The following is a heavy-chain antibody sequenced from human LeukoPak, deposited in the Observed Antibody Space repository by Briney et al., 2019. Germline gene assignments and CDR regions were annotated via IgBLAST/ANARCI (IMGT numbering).Heavy chain of an antibody. D-gene: IGHD3-3*01. CDR3: ARGGYDFWSGYDYYFDY. CDR1: GYTFTSYG. V-gene: IGHV1-18*01. Sequence: GASVKVSCKASGYTFTSYGISWVRQAPGQGLEWMGWISIYDRNTNYAQKFQGRVTITADESTSTAYMELSSLRSEDTAVYYCARGGYDFWSGYDYYFDYWGQGTLVTVSS. CDR2: ISIYDRNT. J-gene: IGHJ4*02.